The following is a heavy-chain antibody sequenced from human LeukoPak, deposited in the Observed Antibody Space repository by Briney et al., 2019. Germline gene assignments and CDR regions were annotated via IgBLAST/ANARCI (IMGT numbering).Heavy chain of an antibody. Sequence: ASVKASCKASGYTFTGYYMHWVRQAPGQGLEWMGWINPNSGGTNYAQKFQGRVTMTRDTSISTAYMELSRLRSDDTAVYYCATSPSRHHYYYYYYMDVWGKGTTVTVSS. CDR2: INPNSGGT. CDR3: ATSPSRHHYYYYYYMDV. CDR1: GYTFTGYY. J-gene: IGHJ6*03. V-gene: IGHV1-2*02.